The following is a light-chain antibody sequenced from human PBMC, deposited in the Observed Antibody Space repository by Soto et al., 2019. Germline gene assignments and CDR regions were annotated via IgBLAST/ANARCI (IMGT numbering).Light chain of an antibody. J-gene: IGKJ1*01. CDR1: QSVSSSY. CDR2: GAS. V-gene: IGKV3-20*01. CDR3: QQYGSSPPQT. Sequence: EIVLTQSPGTLSLSPGERATLSCRASQSVSSSYLAWYQQKPGQAPRLLIYGASSRATGIPDRFSGSGSGTDFTLTISRLEHDDFAVYYCQQYGSSPPQTFGQGTKVEIK.